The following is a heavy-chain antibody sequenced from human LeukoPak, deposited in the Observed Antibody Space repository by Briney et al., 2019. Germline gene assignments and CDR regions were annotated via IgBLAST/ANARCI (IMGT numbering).Heavy chain of an antibody. CDR3: AKGEGDHDILTGYYSRGEDAFDI. Sequence: GGSLRLSCAASGFTFSSYAMSWVRQAPGKGLEWVSAISGSGGSTYYADSVKGRFTISRDNSRNTLYLQMNSLRAEDTAVYYCAKGEGDHDILTGYYSRGEDAFDIWGQGTMVTVSS. J-gene: IGHJ3*02. D-gene: IGHD3-9*01. CDR1: GFTFSSYA. V-gene: IGHV3-23*01. CDR2: ISGSGGST.